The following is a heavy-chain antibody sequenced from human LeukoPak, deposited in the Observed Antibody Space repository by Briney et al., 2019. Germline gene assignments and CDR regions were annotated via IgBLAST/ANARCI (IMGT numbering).Heavy chain of an antibody. V-gene: IGHV1-2*02. CDR2: INPNSGGT. CDR3: ASRGLVWAAAGSDYFDY. CDR1: GYTFTGYY. J-gene: IGHJ4*02. Sequence: ASVKVSCKASGYTFTGYYMHWVRQAPGQGLEWMGWINPNSGGTNYAQKFQGRVTMTRDTSISTAYMELSRLRSDDTAVYYCASRGLVWAAAGSDYFDYWGQGTLVTVSS. D-gene: IGHD6-13*01.